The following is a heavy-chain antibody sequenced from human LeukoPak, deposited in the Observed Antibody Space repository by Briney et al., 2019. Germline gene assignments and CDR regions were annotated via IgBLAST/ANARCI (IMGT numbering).Heavy chain of an antibody. D-gene: IGHD3-9*01. Sequence: ASVKVSCKASGYTFTSYGISWVRQAPGQGLEWMGWISAYNGNTNYAQKLQGRVTKTTDTSTSTAYMELRSLRSDDTAVYYCARDVRYFDWLLPLRDWFDPWGQGTLVTVSS. V-gene: IGHV1-18*01. CDR2: ISAYNGNT. J-gene: IGHJ5*02. CDR1: GYTFTSYG. CDR3: ARDVRYFDWLLPLRDWFDP.